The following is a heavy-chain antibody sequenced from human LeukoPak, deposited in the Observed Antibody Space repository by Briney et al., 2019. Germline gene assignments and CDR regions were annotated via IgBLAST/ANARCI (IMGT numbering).Heavy chain of an antibody. Sequence: GGSLRLSCTASGFTFSSYAMSWVRQAPGKGLEWVANIKQDGSEKFCVDSVKGRFTISRDNARNSAFLQVNSLRAEDTAVYYCARIGYASSSFDYWGQGTLVTVSS. CDR1: GFTFSSYA. V-gene: IGHV3-7*01. D-gene: IGHD6-6*01. CDR3: ARIGYASSSFDY. CDR2: IKQDGSEK. J-gene: IGHJ4*02.